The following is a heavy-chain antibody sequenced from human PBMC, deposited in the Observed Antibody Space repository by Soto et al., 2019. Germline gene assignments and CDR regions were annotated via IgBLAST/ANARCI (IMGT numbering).Heavy chain of an antibody. V-gene: IGHV1-46*01. CDR3: AREGEHSSSWTAWDY. Sequence: GASVKVSCKASGYTFTSYYMHWVRRAPGQGLEWMGIINPSGGSTSYAQKFQGRVTMTRDTSTSTVYMELSSLRSEDTAVYYCAREGEHSSSWTAWDYWGQGTLVTVSS. J-gene: IGHJ4*02. CDR2: INPSGGST. CDR1: GYTFTSYY. D-gene: IGHD6-13*01.